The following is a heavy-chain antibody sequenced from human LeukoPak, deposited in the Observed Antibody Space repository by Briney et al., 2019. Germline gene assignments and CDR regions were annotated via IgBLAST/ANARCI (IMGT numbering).Heavy chain of an antibody. CDR3: ARDRTLRYFDWLLTQEGAFDI. V-gene: IGHV4-59*01. CDR2: IYYSGST. CDR1: GGSISSFY. D-gene: IGHD3-9*01. J-gene: IGHJ3*02. Sequence: SETLSLTCTVSGGSISSFYWSWIRQPPGKGLEWIGYIYYSGSTNYNPSLKSRVTISVDTSKNQFSLKLSSVTAADTAVYYCARDRTLRYFDWLLTQEGAFDIWGQGTMVTVSS.